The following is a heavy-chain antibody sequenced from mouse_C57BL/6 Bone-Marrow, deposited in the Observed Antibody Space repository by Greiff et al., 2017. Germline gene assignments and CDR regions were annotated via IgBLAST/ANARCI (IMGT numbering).Heavy chain of an antibody. CDR1: GYTFTSYW. CDR2: IDPNSGGT. Sequence: QVQLQQPGAELVKPGASVKLSCKASGYTFTSYWMHWVKQRPGRGLEWIGRIDPNSGGTKYNEKFKSQATLTVDKPSSTAYMQLRSLTSEDSAVYCCARCHYGLHMDYWGQGTSVTVSS. CDR3: ARCHYGLHMDY. J-gene: IGHJ4*01. V-gene: IGHV1-72*01. D-gene: IGHD1-1*01.